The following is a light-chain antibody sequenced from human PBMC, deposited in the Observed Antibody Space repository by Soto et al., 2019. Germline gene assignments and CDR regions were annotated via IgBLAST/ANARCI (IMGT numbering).Light chain of an antibody. Sequence: QSALTQPASVSGSPGQSITISCTGTSSDVGGFNYVSWYQQHPGKAPKLMIYDVTNRPSGVSYRFACSKSGNTACLTISGLQAEDEAAYYRNSYTSSSTNVFGTGTKLTVL. V-gene: IGLV2-14*03. J-gene: IGLJ1*01. CDR3: NSYTSSSTNV. CDR1: SSDVGGFNY. CDR2: DVT.